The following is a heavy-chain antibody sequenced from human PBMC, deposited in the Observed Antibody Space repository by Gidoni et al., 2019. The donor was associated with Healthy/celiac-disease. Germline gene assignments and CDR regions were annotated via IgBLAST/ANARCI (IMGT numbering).Heavy chain of an antibody. Sequence: QVQLVQSGAEVKKPGASVKVSCKASGYTFTSYYMHGVRQAPGQGLEWMGIINPSCGSTSYAQKFQGRVTMTRDTSTSTVYMERSSLRSEDTAVYYCARDGQLGRGDWFDPWGQGTLVTVSS. V-gene: IGHV1-46*01. J-gene: IGHJ5*02. D-gene: IGHD6-6*01. CDR3: ARDGQLGRGDWFDP. CDR2: INPSCGST. CDR1: GYTFTSYY.